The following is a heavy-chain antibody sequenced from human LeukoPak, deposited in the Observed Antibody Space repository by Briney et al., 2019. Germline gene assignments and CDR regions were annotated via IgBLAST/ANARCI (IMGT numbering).Heavy chain of an antibody. D-gene: IGHD4-17*01. CDR3: ARHITTANNWFDP. V-gene: IGHV1-2*02. CDR1: GYTFTSYG. J-gene: IGHJ5*02. Sequence: ASVKVSCKASGYTFTSYGISWVRQAPGQGLEWMGWINPDSGGTNYEQKFQGRVIMTRDTSISTAYMELSRLRFDDTAVYYCARHITTANNWFDPWGQGTLVTVSS. CDR2: INPDSGGT.